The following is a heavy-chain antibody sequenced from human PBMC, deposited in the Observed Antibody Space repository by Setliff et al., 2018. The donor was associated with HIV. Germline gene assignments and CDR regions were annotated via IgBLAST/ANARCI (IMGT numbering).Heavy chain of an antibody. CDR1: GGSISSSDYY. J-gene: IGHJ4*02. Sequence: SETLSLTCTVSGGSISSSDYYWGWIRQPPGKGLEWIGSIFYTGSTYYNPSLKSRVTISVDTSKNQFSLKLSSVTAADTAVYYCARGRHYSSSAPFGIDFWGQGTLVTVSS. CDR3: ARGRHYSSSAPFGIDF. D-gene: IGHD6-6*01. V-gene: IGHV4-39*07. CDR2: IFYTGST.